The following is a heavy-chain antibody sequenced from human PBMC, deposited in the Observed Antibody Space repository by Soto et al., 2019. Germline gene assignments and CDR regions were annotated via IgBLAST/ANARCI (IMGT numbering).Heavy chain of an antibody. Sequence: EVQLVESGGGLVKPGESLRLSCVASGFTFSNAWMSWVRQAPGKGLEWVGRIKSQTDGGTTDYAAPVKGRFTISRDDSKKTLYLQMNSVTTEDTAVYFCKTDQLAVAGTAYYFDCWGQGTLVTVSS. CDR1: GFTFSNAW. J-gene: IGHJ4*02. CDR3: KTDQLAVAGTAYYFDC. CDR2: IKSQTDGGTT. V-gene: IGHV3-15*01. D-gene: IGHD6-19*01.